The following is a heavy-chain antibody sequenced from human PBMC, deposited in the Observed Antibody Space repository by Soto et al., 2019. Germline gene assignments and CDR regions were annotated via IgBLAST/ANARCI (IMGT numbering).Heavy chain of an antibody. V-gene: IGHV3-23*01. CDR2: ISGSGVST. Sequence: EVQLLESGGGLVQPRGSLRLSCAASGFSLSSRAMSWVRQAPGKGLEWVSTISGSGVSTYYPDSVRGRFTISKDNSKNTVYLQMNSLRDEDTAEYFCTKGGSMVNGEFTSWGQGTLVTVSS. D-gene: IGHD3-10*01. CDR1: GFSLSSRA. CDR3: TKGGSMVNGEFTS. J-gene: IGHJ5*02.